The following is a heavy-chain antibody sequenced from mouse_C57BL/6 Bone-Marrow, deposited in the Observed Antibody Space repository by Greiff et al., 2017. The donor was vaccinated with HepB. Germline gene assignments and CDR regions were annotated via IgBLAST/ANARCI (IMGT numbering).Heavy chain of an antibody. J-gene: IGHJ4*01. D-gene: IGHD1-1*02. CDR3: ARCPLCLYAMDY. Sequence: QVQLQQSGAELARPGASVKLSCKASGYTFTSYGISWVKQRTGQGLEWIGEIYPRSGNTYYNEKFKGKATLNADKSSSTAYMELRSLTSEDSAVYFCARCPLCLYAMDYWGQGTSVTVSS. CDR2: IYPRSGNT. V-gene: IGHV1-81*01. CDR1: GYTFTSYG.